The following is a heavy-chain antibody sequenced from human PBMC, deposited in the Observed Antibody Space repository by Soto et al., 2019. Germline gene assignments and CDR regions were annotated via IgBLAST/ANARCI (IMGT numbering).Heavy chain of an antibody. Sequence: GGSLRLSCAASGFTFTTYGMRWIRQTPGKGLHWVSSVSGSGVATHYADSVKGRFTVSRDNSRNILYLQMDSLRDEDTAIYYCAKVGGTAQYYGMDVWGQGTTVTVSS. CDR2: VSGSGVAT. CDR3: AKVGGTAQYYGMDV. V-gene: IGHV3-23*01. CDR1: GFTFTTYG. J-gene: IGHJ6*02. D-gene: IGHD2-21*02.